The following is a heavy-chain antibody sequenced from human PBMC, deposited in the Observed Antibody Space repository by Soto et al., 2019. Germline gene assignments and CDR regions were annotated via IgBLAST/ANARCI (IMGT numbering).Heavy chain of an antibody. CDR3: ARDRGISARAGGWLGP. Sequence: QVQLVQSGAELKKPGSSVKVSCKTSGATLNHAAISWLPQAPGQGLEWMGGITPLYHATYAQTFQGSVTIPADGATSTVDRELRRLRSDSAAVYYWARDRGISARAGGWLGPWGPGTLVTVSS. J-gene: IGHJ5*02. D-gene: IGHD6-6*01. CDR1: GATLNHAA. V-gene: IGHV1-69*01. CDR2: ITPLYHA.